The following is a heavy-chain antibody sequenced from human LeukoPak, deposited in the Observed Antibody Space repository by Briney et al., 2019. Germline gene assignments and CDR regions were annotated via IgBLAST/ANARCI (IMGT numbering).Heavy chain of an antibody. J-gene: IGHJ5*02. CDR3: AISSTSLGDP. D-gene: IGHD2-2*01. V-gene: IGHV5-51*01. Sequence: GEYLKISCKGSGYSFTSYWIGWVGQMPGKGLDGMENTYPGESDTRSSPSFQGQVTISADESLSPACLQWSSLTRHDTPLQYGAISSTSLGDPWGQGTLVTVSS. CDR1: GYSFTSYW. CDR2: TYPGESDT.